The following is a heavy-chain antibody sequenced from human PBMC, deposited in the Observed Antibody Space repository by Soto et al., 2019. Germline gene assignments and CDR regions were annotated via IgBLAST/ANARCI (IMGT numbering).Heavy chain of an antibody. J-gene: IGHJ4*02. CDR1: GDSVSSNSVV. D-gene: IGHD6-13*01. Sequence: SQTLSLTCAISGDSVSSNSVVWNWIRQSPSRGLEWLGRTYYRSKWYYEYAESVKSRIIINPGTSKNQLSLQLNSVTPEDTGVYYCARLVGNSWIDYWGQGTLVTSPQ. V-gene: IGHV6-1*01. CDR3: ARLVGNSWIDY. CDR2: TYYRSKWYY.